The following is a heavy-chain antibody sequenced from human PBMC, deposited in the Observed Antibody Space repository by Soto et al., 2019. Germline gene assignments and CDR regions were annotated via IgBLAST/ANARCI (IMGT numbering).Heavy chain of an antibody. CDR3: ARVSLGGLRFLEWQRNYYYSGMDV. CDR1: GGSFSGYY. V-gene: IGHV4-34*01. J-gene: IGHJ6*02. CDR2: INHSGST. D-gene: IGHD3-3*01. Sequence: PSETLSLTCAVYGGSFSGYYWSWIRQPPGKGLEWIGEINHSGSTNYNPSLKSRVTISVDTSKNQFSLKLSSVTAADTAVYYCARVSLGGLRFLEWQRNYYYSGMDVWGQGTTVT.